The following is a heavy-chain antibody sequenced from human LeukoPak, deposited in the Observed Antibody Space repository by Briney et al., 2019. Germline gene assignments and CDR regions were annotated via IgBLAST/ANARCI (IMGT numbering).Heavy chain of an antibody. J-gene: IGHJ6*03. CDR2: FDPEDGET. D-gene: IGHD6-19*01. CDR1: GYTLTELS. Sequence: ASVKVSCKVSGYTLTELSMHWVRQAPGKGLEWMGGFDPEDGETIYAQKFQGRVTMTEDTSTDTAYMELSSLRSEDTAVYYCARNSGSSGWVPSRYYYYMDVWGKGTTVTVSS. CDR3: ARNSGSSGWVPSRYYYYMDV. V-gene: IGHV1-24*01.